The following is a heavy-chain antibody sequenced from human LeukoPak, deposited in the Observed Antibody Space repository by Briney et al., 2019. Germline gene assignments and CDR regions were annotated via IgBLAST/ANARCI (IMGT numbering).Heavy chain of an antibody. Sequence: SGPTLVNPTQTLTLTCTFSGFSLSTSGVGVGWIRQPPGKALEWLALIYWNDDKRYSPSLKSRLTITKDTSKNQMVLTMTNMDPVDTATYYCAHRRGYYDSTGLSVWFDPWGQGTLVTVSS. CDR2: IYWNDDK. D-gene: IGHD3-22*01. CDR3: AHRRGYYDSTGLSVWFDP. V-gene: IGHV2-5*01. J-gene: IGHJ5*02. CDR1: GFSLSTSGVG.